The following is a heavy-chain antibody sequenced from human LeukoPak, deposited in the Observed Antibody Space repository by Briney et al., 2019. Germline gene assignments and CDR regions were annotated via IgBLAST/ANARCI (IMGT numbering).Heavy chain of an antibody. Sequence: PSETLSLTCTVSDDSISDYYRGWIRQPPGKGLEWIGYFHNSGTSTYNSSLKSRVTISADTSKNQFSLKLNSLTTADTAVYYCTRGAGWLIDYWGQGILVTVSS. CDR1: DDSISDYY. J-gene: IGHJ4*02. CDR3: TRGAGWLIDY. D-gene: IGHD3-16*01. CDR2: FHNSGTS. V-gene: IGHV4-59*01.